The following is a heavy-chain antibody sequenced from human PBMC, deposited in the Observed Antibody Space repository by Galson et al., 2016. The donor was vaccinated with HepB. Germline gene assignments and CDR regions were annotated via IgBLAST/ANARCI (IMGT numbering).Heavy chain of an antibody. CDR1: GGSINSSSFY. CDR3: ASKGKEWLVHGYFDY. D-gene: IGHD6-19*01. CDR2: LYFGANT. Sequence: ETLSLTCSVSGGSINSSSFYWGWIRQSPGRGLEWIGTLYFGANTYYNPSPKSRVTISVDTSNNQFSLKLTSVTAEDTAIYYCASKGKEWLVHGYFDYWGQGTLATVSS. J-gene: IGHJ4*02. V-gene: IGHV4-39*01.